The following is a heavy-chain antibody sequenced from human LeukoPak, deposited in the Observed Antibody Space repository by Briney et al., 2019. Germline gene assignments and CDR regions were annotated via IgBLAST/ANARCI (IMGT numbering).Heavy chain of an antibody. CDR1: GFTVSFNY. J-gene: IGHJ6*03. CDR2: IYSGGST. CDR3: ARALWRTYSYYYMDV. D-gene: IGHD1/OR15-1a*01. V-gene: IGHV3-53*01. Sequence: PGGSLRLSCAASGFTVSFNYMSWVPQAPGKGLEWISVIYSGGSTYYADSVKGRFTISRDDSKNTLYLQMNSLRAEDTAIYYCARALWRTYSYYYMDVWGKGTTVTVSS.